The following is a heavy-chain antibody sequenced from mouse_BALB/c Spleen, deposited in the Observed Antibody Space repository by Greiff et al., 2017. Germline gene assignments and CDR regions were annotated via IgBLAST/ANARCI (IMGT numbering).Heavy chain of an antibody. CDR2: IDPENGDT. Sequence: VQLQQSGAELVKPGASVKLSCKASGYTFTSYYMHWVKQRPEQGLEWIGWIDPENGDTEYAPKFQGKATMTADTSSNTAYLQLSSLTSEDTAVYYCNARAYWGQGTTLTVSS. D-gene: IGHD3-3*01. J-gene: IGHJ2*01. CDR3: NARAY. V-gene: IGHV14-4*02. CDR1: GYTFTSYY.